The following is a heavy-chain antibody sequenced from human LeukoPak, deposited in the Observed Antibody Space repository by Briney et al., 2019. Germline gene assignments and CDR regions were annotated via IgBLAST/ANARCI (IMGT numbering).Heavy chain of an antibody. D-gene: IGHD3-10*02. CDR3: AELGITMIGGV. J-gene: IGHJ6*04. Sequence: GGSLRLFCAASGFAFSSYEMNWVRQAPGKGLEWVSYISSSGSTIYYADSVKGRFTISRDNAKNSLYLQMNSLRAEDTAVYYCAELGITMIGGVWGKGTTVTISS. CDR2: ISSSGSTI. V-gene: IGHV3-48*03. CDR1: GFAFSSYE.